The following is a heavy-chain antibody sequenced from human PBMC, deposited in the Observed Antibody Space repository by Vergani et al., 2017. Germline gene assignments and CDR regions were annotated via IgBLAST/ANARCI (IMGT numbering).Heavy chain of an antibody. CDR3: ARDRSGSKYIDV. CDR2: ISYDGSNK. CDR1: GFTFSSYA. J-gene: IGHJ6*03. V-gene: IGHV3-30-3*01. D-gene: IGHD3-10*01. Sequence: QVQLVESGGGVVQPGRSLRLSCAASGFTFSSYAMHWVRQAPGKGLEWVAGISYDGSNKYYADSVKGRFTISRDNSKNTLYLQMNSLGAEDTAVYYCARDRSGSKYIDVWGKGTTVTVSS.